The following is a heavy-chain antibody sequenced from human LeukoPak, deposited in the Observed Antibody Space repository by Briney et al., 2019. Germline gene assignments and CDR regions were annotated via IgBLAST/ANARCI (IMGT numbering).Heavy chain of an antibody. Sequence: GASVKVSCKASGGTFSSYAISWVRQAPGQGLEWMGGIIPIFGTANYAQKFQGRVTITADESTSAAYMELSSLRSEDTAVYYCAREVRGVLDYWGQGTLVTVSS. CDR2: IIPIFGTA. CDR1: GGTFSSYA. D-gene: IGHD3-10*01. J-gene: IGHJ4*02. CDR3: AREVRGVLDY. V-gene: IGHV1-69*13.